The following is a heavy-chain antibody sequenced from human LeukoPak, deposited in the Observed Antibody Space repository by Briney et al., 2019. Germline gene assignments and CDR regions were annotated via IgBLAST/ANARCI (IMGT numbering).Heavy chain of an antibody. D-gene: IGHD6-19*01. CDR2: ISGSGGST. CDR3: ARVRDEWLAQYYFDY. Sequence: PGGSLRLSCAASGFTFSSYAMSWVRQAPGKGLEWVSAISGSGGSTYYADSVKGRFTISRDNSKDTLYLQMNSLRAEDTAVYYCARVRDEWLAQYYFDYWGQGTLVTVSS. V-gene: IGHV3-23*01. CDR1: GFTFSSYA. J-gene: IGHJ4*02.